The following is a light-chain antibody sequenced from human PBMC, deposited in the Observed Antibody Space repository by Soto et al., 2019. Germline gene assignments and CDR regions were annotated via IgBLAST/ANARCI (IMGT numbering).Light chain of an antibody. J-gene: IGLJ2*01. V-gene: IGLV2-14*01. CDR2: EVS. Sequence: QSVLTQPASVSGSPGQSITISCTGTASDVGGYNYVSWYQHHPGKAPKLMIYEVSNRPSGVSNRFSASKSGNTASLTISGLQAEDEADYYCSSFTSSITWVFGGGTQLTVL. CDR3: SSFTSSITWV. CDR1: ASDVGGYNY.